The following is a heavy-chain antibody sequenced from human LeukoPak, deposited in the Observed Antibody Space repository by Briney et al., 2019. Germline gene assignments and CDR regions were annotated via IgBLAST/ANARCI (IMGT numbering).Heavy chain of an antibody. D-gene: IGHD5-18*01. CDR3: AKVHNVDTAMGCFDY. V-gene: IGHV3-23*01. J-gene: IGHJ4*02. CDR1: GFSFNTFG. Sequence: GGSLRLSCAASGFSFNTFGMCWVRQSPGRGLEWVSLITKGGSTYYADSVKGRFTISRDNSKNTLYLQMNSLRAEDTAVYYCAKVHNVDTAMGCFDYWGQGTLVTVSS. CDR2: ITKGGST.